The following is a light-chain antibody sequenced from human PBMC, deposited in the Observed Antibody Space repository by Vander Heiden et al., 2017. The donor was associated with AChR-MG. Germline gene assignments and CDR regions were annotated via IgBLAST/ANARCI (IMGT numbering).Light chain of an antibody. CDR3: MQFTHWPPWT. CDR2: NVS. CDR1: QSLVHSDGNTY. J-gene: IGKJ1*01. V-gene: IGKV2-30*02. Sequence: DVVMTQSPLSLPVTLGQPASISCRSSQSLVHSDGNTYLNWFQQRPGQCPRRLIYNVSNRDSGVPDRFSGSGSGTDFTLKISRVEAEDVGVYYCMQFTHWPPWTFGQGTKVEIK.